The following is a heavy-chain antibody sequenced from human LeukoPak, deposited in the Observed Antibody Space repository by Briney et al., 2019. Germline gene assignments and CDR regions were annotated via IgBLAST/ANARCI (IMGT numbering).Heavy chain of an antibody. CDR1: GFTFSSYA. J-gene: IGHJ4*02. V-gene: IGHV3-30*04. Sequence: GRSLRLSCAASGFTFSSYAMHWVRQAPGKGLEWVAVISYDGSNKYYADSVKGRFTISRDNSKNTLYLQMNSLRAEDTAMYYCARDFMYSSSCTGCWGQGTLVTVSS. CDR2: ISYDGSNK. CDR3: ARDFMYSSSCTGC. D-gene: IGHD6-13*01.